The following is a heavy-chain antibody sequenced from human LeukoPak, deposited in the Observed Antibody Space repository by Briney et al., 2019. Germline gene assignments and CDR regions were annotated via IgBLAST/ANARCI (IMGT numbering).Heavy chain of an antibody. V-gene: IGHV3-30*18. D-gene: IGHD4-23*01. Sequence: GGSVRPICAVSGFTFSSYVMHWVRQAPGKGLEWVAVISYDGSNKYYADSVKGRFTISRDNSKNTLYLQMNSLRAEDTAVYYCAKTNYGGNIDPRSQRTLVTVSS. J-gene: IGHJ5*02. CDR3: AKTNYGGNIDP. CDR2: ISYDGSNK. CDR1: GFTFSSYV.